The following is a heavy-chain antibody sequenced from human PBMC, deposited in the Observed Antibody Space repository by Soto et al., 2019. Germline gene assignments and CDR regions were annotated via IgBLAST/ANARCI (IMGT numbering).Heavy chain of an antibody. CDR3: ARWYGGSLDY. V-gene: IGHV4-59*01. CDR2: IYYSGST. D-gene: IGHD4-17*01. J-gene: IGHJ4*02. CDR1: GCSISSYY. Sequence: SETLSFTCTVSGCSISSYYWSWIRQPPGKGLEWIGYIYYSGSTNYNPSLKSRVTISVDTSKNQFSLKLSSVTAADTAVYYCARWYGGSLDYWGQGTLVTVSS.